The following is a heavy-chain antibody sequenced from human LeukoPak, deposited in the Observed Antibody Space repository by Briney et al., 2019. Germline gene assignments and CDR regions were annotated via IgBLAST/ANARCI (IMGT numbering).Heavy chain of an antibody. Sequence: GGSLRLSCAASGFTFSDKYMSWIRQAPGKGLEWVSYISSSGSIIYYADSVKGRFTISRDNAKNSLYLQMNSLRAEDTAVYYCARGDDILTGYYLDYWGQGTLVTVSS. J-gene: IGHJ4*02. CDR1: GFTFSDKY. CDR2: ISSSGSII. D-gene: IGHD3-9*01. V-gene: IGHV3-11*04. CDR3: ARGDDILTGYYLDY.